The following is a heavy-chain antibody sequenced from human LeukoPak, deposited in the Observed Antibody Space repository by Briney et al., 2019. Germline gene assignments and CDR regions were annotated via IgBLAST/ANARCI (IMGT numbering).Heavy chain of an antibody. CDR3: AKPPGSYYLGYYGMDV. D-gene: IGHD1-26*01. CDR1: GFTFSSYG. CDR2: ISYDGSNK. J-gene: IGHJ6*02. Sequence: GGSLRLSCAASGFTFSSYGMHWVRQAPGKGLEWVAVISYDGSNKYYADSVEGRFTISRDNSKNTLYLQMNSLRAEDTAVYYCAKPPGSYYLGYYGMDVWGQGTTVTVSS. V-gene: IGHV3-30*18.